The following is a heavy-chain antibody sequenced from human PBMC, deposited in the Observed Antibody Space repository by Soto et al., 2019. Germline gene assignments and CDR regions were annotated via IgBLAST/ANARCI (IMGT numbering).Heavy chain of an antibody. CDR1: GFTFDDYA. CDR2: ISWNSAYI. Sequence: VQLVESGGGLVQPGRSLRLSCAASGFTFDDYAMHWVRRAPGKGLEWVSGISWNSAYIDYADSVKGRFTISRDNAKNSLYLQMNSLRAEDTALDFCAKDSTRTFKDFEFWGQGILVTSSS. V-gene: IGHV3-9*01. CDR3: AKDSTRTFKDFEF. J-gene: IGHJ4*02.